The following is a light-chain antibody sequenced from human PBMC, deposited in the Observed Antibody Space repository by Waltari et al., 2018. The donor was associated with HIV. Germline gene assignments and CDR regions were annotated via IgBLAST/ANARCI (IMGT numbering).Light chain of an antibody. J-gene: IGKJ4*01. CDR1: QGIKTW. V-gene: IGKV1-12*01. Sequence: DIQMTQSPSSLSASVGDTVTITCRASQGIKTWLAWYQQKPGTPPKLLIYRASTLQRGVPSRFSGSGSGTDFSLTISNLQTEDGATYYCQQGDSLPLTFGGGTTVEI. CDR3: QQGDSLPLT. CDR2: RAS.